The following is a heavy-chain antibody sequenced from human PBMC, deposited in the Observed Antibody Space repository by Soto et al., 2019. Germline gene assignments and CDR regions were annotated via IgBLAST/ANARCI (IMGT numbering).Heavy chain of an antibody. Sequence: GGSLRLSCAASGFTFRSYAMHWVRQAPGKGLEWVAVISYDGSNKYYADSVKGRFTISRDNSENTLYLQMNSLRTEDTAVYYCARPFAVVIQWAIDYWGQGTLVTVSS. V-gene: IGHV3-30-3*01. D-gene: IGHD3-22*01. CDR1: GFTFRSYA. J-gene: IGHJ4*02. CDR2: ISYDGSNK. CDR3: ARPFAVVIQWAIDY.